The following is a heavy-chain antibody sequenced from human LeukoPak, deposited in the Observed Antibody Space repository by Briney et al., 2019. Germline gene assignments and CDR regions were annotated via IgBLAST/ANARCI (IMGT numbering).Heavy chain of an antibody. V-gene: IGHV4-4*07. CDR1: GGSISSYY. CDR3: ARTIEANIAAAANREAYYFGY. D-gene: IGHD6-13*01. CDR2: IYTSGST. Sequence: SETLSLTCTVSGGSISSYYWSWIRQPAGKGLEWIGRIYTSGSTNYNPSLKSRVTMSVDTSKNQFSLKLSSVTAADTAVYYCARTIEANIAAAANREAYYFGYWGQGTLVTVSS. J-gene: IGHJ4*02.